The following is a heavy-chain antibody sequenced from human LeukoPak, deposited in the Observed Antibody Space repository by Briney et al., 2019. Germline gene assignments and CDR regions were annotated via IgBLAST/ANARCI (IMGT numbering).Heavy chain of an antibody. CDR3: ARDIHIVGATGGLDGEKFDY. D-gene: IGHD1-26*01. CDR1: GFTFSSYA. CDR2: ISGSGGST. Sequence: QPGGSLRLSCAASGFTFSSYAMSWVRQAPGKGLEWVSAISGSGGSTYYADSVKGRFTISRDNSKNTLYLQMNSLRAEDTAVYYCARDIHIVGATGGLDGEKFDYWGQGTLVTVSS. V-gene: IGHV3-23*01. J-gene: IGHJ4*02.